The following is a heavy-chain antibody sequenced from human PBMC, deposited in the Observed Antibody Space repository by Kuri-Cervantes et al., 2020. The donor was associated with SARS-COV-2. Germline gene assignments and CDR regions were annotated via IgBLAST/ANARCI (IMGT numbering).Heavy chain of an antibody. CDR2: ISWNSGSI. D-gene: IGHD2-2*01. CDR3: ARLGGYQLPPYYYYYYYMDV. CDR1: GFTFDDYA. Sequence: SLKISCAASGFTFDDYAMHWVRQAPGKGLEWVSGISWNSGSIGYADSVKGRFTISRDNAKNSLYLQMNSLRAEDTAVYYCARLGGYQLPPYYYYYYYMDVWGKGTTVTV. V-gene: IGHV3-9*01. J-gene: IGHJ6*03.